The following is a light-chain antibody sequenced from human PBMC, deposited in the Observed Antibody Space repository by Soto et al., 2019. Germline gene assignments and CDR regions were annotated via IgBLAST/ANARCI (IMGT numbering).Light chain of an antibody. J-gene: IGKJ5*01. CDR2: GAS. CDR1: QSISSSF. V-gene: IGKV3D-20*02. Sequence: PGERASLSCGASQSISSSFLAWYQQKPGQAPRLLIYGASSRATGIPDRFSGTGSETDFTLTINSLESEDFAVYHCQQRSNWPSFGQGTRLEIK. CDR3: QQRSNWPS.